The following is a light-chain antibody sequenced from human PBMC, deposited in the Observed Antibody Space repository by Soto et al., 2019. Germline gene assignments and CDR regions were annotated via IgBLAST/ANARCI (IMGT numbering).Light chain of an antibody. CDR3: QQYNVWPLT. Sequence: EIVMTQSPVTLSVSPGGRATLSCRASQSVNSNLAWYQQKPGQTPKLLIYVASTRATGIPARFSGSGSGTEFTLAISSLQSEEFAVYLCQQYNVWPLTVGGGTKVEFK. J-gene: IGKJ4*01. CDR2: VAS. V-gene: IGKV3-15*01. CDR1: QSVNSN.